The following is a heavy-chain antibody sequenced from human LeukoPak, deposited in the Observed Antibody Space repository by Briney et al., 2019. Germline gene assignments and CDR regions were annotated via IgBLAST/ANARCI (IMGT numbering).Heavy chain of an antibody. CDR2: ISSSSSYI. D-gene: IGHD6-19*01. CDR1: GFTFSSYS. J-gene: IGHJ4*02. V-gene: IGHV3-21*01. CDR3: ARELAVAGLFDY. Sequence: PGGSLRLSCAGSGFTFSSYSMNWVRQAPGKGLEWVSSISSSSSYIYYADSVKGRFTISRDNAKNSLYLQMNSLRAEDTAVYYCARELAVAGLFDYWGQGTLVTVSS.